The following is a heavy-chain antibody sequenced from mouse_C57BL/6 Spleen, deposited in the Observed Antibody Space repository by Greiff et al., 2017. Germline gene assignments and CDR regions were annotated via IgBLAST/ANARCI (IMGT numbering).Heavy chain of an antibody. Sequence: EVKLMESGGGLVKPGGSLKLSCAASGFTFSSYAMSWVRQTPEKRLEWVATISDGGSYTYYPDNVKGRFTISRDNSKNNLYLQMSHLKSEDTSMYYCAREGLNWVYFGYWGQGTTLTVSS. D-gene: IGHD4-1*01. V-gene: IGHV5-4*01. J-gene: IGHJ2*01. CDR3: AREGLNWVYFGY. CDR1: GFTFSSYA. CDR2: ISDGGSYT.